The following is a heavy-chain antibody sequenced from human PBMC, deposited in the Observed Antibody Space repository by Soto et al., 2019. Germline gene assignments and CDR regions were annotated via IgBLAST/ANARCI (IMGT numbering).Heavy chain of an antibody. CDR1: GCTFTSSA. D-gene: IGHD3-22*01. Sequence: ASVKVSCKASGCTFTSSAVQWLRQALGQRLEWIGWIVVGSGNTNYAQKFQERVTITRDMSTSTAYMELSSLRSEDTAVYYCAAINYYYDSSGYQYYFDYWGQGTLVTVSS. J-gene: IGHJ4*02. CDR2: IVVGSGNT. V-gene: IGHV1-58*01. CDR3: AAINYYYDSSGYQYYFDY.